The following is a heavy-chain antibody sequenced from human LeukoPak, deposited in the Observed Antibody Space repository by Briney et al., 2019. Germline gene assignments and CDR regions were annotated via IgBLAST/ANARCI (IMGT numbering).Heavy chain of an antibody. V-gene: IGHV1-3*01. CDR3: ARPSRYGSGSYWAYFDY. Sequence: MXWXXPGNGNTKYSQKFQGRVTITRDTSASTAYMELSSLRSEDTAVYYCARPSRYGSGSYWAYFDYWGQGTLVTVSS. CDR2: XXPGNGNT. D-gene: IGHD3-10*01. J-gene: IGHJ4*02.